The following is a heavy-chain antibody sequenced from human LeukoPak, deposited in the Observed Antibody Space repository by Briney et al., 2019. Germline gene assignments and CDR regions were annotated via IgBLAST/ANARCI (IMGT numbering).Heavy chain of an antibody. CDR2: INSSSSAI. D-gene: IGHD3-3*01. V-gene: IGHV3-48*02. Sequence: GGSLRLSCAASGFTFSSYSMNWIRQAPGKGLEWVSYINSSSSAIYYADSGKGRFTISRDNAKNSLYLQMNSLRDEDTAVYYCARVFPAFDIWGQGTMVTVSS. CDR3: ARVFPAFDI. J-gene: IGHJ3*02. CDR1: GFTFSSYS.